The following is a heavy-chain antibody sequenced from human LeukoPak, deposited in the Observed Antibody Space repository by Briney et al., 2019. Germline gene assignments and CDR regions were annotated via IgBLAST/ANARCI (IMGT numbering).Heavy chain of an antibody. D-gene: IGHD4-17*01. V-gene: IGHV4-59*05. CDR2: FYYSGST. J-gene: IGHJ4*02. Sequence: SETLSLTCTVSGGSISSHYWSWIRQPPGKGLEWIGSFYYSGSTYYNPSLKSRITISVDTSKNQFSLKLSSVTAADTAVYYCARLFYGDYYFDYWGQGTLVTVSS. CDR1: GGSISSHY. CDR3: ARLFYGDYYFDY.